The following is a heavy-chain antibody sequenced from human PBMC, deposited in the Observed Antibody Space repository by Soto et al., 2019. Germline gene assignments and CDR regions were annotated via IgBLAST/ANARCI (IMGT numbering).Heavy chain of an antibody. CDR1: GGSFSGYY. D-gene: IGHD1-26*01. CDR2: INHSGST. Sequence: SETLSLTCAVYGGSFSGYYWSWIRQPPGKGLEWIGEINHSGSTNYNPSLKSRVTVSVDTSKNQFSLKLSSVTAADTAVYYCARDGVGATRYYYYGMDVWGQGTTVTVSS. J-gene: IGHJ6*02. V-gene: IGHV4-34*01. CDR3: ARDGVGATRYYYYGMDV.